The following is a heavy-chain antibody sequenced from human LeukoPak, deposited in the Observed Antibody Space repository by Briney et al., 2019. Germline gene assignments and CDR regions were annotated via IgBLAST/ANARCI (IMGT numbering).Heavy chain of an antibody. CDR1: GGSISSSSYY. V-gene: IGHV4-39*01. CDR3: ARHEVRGVPYYFDY. D-gene: IGHD3-10*01. J-gene: IGHJ4*02. CDR2: IYYSGST. Sequence: SETLSLTCTVSGGSISSSSYYWGWIRQPPGKGLEWIGSIYYSGSTYYNPSLKSRVTISVDTSKNQFSLKLSSVTAADTAVYYCARHEVRGVPYYFDYWGQGTLVTVSS.